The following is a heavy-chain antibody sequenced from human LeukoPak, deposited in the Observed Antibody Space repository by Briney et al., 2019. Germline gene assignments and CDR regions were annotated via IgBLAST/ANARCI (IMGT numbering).Heavy chain of an antibody. CDR2: IYTSGST. J-gene: IGHJ4*02. D-gene: IGHD3-16*02. CDR1: GGSISSGSYY. V-gene: IGHV4-61*02. CDR3: ARDIDYFDY. Sequence: SETLSLTCTDSGGSISSGSYYWSWIRQPAGKGLEWIGRIYTSGSTNYNPSLKSRVTISVDTSKNQFSLKLSSVTAADTAVYYCARDIDYFDYWGQGTLVTVSS.